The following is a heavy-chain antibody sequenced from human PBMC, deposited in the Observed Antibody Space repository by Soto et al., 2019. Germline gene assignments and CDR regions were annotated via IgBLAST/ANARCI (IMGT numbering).Heavy chain of an antibody. CDR1: GYTFTNSG. V-gene: IGHV1-18*01. CDR3: ARGGTDSSGHDY. CDR2: IGAYNGHT. D-gene: IGHD3-22*01. Sequence: GASVKVSCKASGYTFTNSGISWVRQAPGQGLEWMGWIGAYNGHTKYAQKLQGRVTITADESTSTAYMELSSLRSEDTAVYYCARGGTDSSGHDYWGQGTLVTVSS. J-gene: IGHJ4*02.